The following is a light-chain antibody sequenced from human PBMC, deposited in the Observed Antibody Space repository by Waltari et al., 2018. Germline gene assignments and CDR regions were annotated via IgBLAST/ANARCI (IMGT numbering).Light chain of an antibody. CDR3: QSYDSSLSVVV. CDR2: DNN. Sequence: QSVLTQPPSVSGAPGQRVTISCTGSSSNIGPSYDVHWYQHLPGTAPKLLIYDNNNRPSGVPDRFSGSKSGTSASLAITGLQAEDEADYYCQSYDSSLSVVVFGGGTKLTVL. V-gene: IGLV1-40*01. CDR1: SSNIGPSYD. J-gene: IGLJ2*01.